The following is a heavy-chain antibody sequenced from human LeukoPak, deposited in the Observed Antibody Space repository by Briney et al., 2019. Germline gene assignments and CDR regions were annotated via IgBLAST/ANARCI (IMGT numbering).Heavy chain of an antibody. CDR3: AKGGHDFNPFYW. V-gene: IGHV3-23*01. J-gene: IGHJ4*02. CDR2: IKGGGGDP. D-gene: IGHD2-21*02. Sequence: GGSLKLSCAASGFTFSTYAMGWVRQAPGKGLEWVSSIKGGGGDPFYADSVKGRFTISRDNSKNTLFLQLDSLRAEDSAVYYCAKGGHDFNPFYWWGQGTLVTVSS. CDR1: GFTFSTYA.